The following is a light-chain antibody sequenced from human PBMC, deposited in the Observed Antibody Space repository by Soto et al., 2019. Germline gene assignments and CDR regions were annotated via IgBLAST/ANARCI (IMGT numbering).Light chain of an antibody. CDR2: GTS. CDR1: QNVINK. V-gene: IGKV3-15*01. J-gene: IGKJ2*01. Sequence: EIVMTQSPATLSLSPGERATLSCRASQNVINKLDWYQQKPGQAPRLLIYGTSTRATDVPARFSGSGSGTEFTLTISSLQSEDFAVYYCLQYNNWPYTLGQGTKV. CDR3: LQYNNWPYT.